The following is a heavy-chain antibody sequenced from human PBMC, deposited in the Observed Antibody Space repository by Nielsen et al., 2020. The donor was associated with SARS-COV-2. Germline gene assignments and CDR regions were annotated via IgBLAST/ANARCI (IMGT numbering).Heavy chain of an antibody. CDR1: GYSFTSYW. D-gene: IGHD3-10*01. Sequence: GGSLRLSCKGSGYSFTSYWISWVRQMPGKGLEWMGRIDPSDSYTNYSPSFQGHVTISADKSISTAYLQWSSLKASDTAMYYCARRVMVRAPFDPWGQGTLVTVSS. J-gene: IGHJ5*02. CDR3: ARRVMVRAPFDP. V-gene: IGHV5-10-1*01. CDR2: IDPSDSYT.